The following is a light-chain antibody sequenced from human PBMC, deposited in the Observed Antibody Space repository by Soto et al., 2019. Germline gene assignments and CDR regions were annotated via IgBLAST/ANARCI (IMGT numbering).Light chain of an antibody. Sequence: QSALTQPPSASGSPGQSVTISCTGTSSDVGAYNYVSWYQQHPGKAPKLMIYEVSKRPSGVPDRFSGSKSGNTAALTVSGLQAEDVAEYYCASLRGGSNYVFGTGTKVTVL. J-gene: IGLJ1*01. CDR3: ASLRGGSNYV. CDR1: SSDVGAYNY. V-gene: IGLV2-8*01. CDR2: EVS.